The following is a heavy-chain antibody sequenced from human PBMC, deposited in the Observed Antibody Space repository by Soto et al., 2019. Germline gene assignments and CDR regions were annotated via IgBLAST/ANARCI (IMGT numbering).Heavy chain of an antibody. Sequence: PGGSVRLSCAASGFTFSDHYMYWVRQAPGKGLEWVGRIRNRPNSYTTQYAASVKGRFAVLRDDSENIVYLQMNDLKTEDTAVYYCVRDSGRGFYFDYWGQGAQVTVCS. J-gene: IGHJ4*02. V-gene: IGHV3-72*01. CDR1: GFTFSDHY. CDR3: VRDSGRGFYFDY. CDR2: IRNRPNSYTT. D-gene: IGHD3-10*01.